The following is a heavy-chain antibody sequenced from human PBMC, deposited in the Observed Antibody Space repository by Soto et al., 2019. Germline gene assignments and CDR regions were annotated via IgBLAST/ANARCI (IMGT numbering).Heavy chain of an antibody. CDR3: AKGMYSSSWCMDV. CDR2: ISYDGSNK. V-gene: IGHV3-30*18. CDR1: GFTFSSYG. D-gene: IGHD6-13*01. J-gene: IGHJ6*02. Sequence: QVQLVESGGGVVQPGRSLRLSCAASGFTFSSYGMHWVRQAPGKGLEWVAVISYDGSNKYYADSVKGRFTISRDNSKNTLYLQMNSLRAEDTAVYYCAKGMYSSSWCMDVWGQGTTVTVSS.